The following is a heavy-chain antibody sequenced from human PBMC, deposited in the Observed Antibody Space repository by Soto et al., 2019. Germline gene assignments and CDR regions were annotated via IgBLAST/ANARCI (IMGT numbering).Heavy chain of an antibody. D-gene: IGHD2-15*01. CDR3: AKYRASGVIVVVVGGRVFDY. CDR1: GFTFSSYA. CDR2: ISGSGGST. Sequence: EVQLLESGGGLVQPGGSLRLSCAASGFTFSSYAMSWVRQAPGKGLERVSAISGSGGSTYYADSVKGRFTISSDNSKNTLYLQMDSMRAEDTAVYYCAKYRASGVIVVVVGGRVFDYWGQGTLVTVSS. V-gene: IGHV3-23*01. J-gene: IGHJ4*02.